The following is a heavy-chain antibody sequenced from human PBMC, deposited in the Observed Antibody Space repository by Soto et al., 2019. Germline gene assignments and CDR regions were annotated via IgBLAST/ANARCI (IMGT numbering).Heavy chain of an antibody. J-gene: IGHJ4*02. CDR2: IYFSGST. D-gene: IGHD3-10*01. V-gene: IGHV4-39*01. Sequence: SETLSLTCAVSGGSISSSSYYWGWIRQPPGKGLEWIVSIYFSGSTYYNPSLKGRVTSSIDTSKNQFSLNLNSVTAADTAVYYCARLSGTRGLIDFWGQGTLVTV. CDR1: GGSISSSSYY. CDR3: ARLSGTRGLIDF.